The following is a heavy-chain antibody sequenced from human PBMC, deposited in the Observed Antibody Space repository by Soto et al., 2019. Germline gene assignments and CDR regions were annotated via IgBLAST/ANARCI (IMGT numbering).Heavy chain of an antibody. J-gene: IGHJ6*01. D-gene: IGHD3-10*01. CDR1: GYTFSNYG. CDR3: ASDGSVRGIIHYSHLSGMDV. Sequence: QVQLVQSGAEVKKPGASVKVSCKASGYTFSNYGISWVRQAPGQGLEWMGWISGDNGHRKLAQNFQGRVTLSTDTSPGTAYMDLRSLRSDDTAVYYCASDGSVRGIIHYSHLSGMDVWCQGATVTVSS. V-gene: IGHV1-18*01. CDR2: ISGDNGHR.